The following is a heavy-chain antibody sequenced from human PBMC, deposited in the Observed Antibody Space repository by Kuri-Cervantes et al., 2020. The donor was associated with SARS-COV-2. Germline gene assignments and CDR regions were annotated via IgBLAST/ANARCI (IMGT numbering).Heavy chain of an antibody. V-gene: IGHV3-30*03. J-gene: IGHJ6*02. CDR3: ARVRHCSSTSCYGNGMDV. CDR2: ISYDGINA. Sequence: GESLKISCVVSGMTFSDYGMHWVRQLPGKGLEWVAVISYDGINAYYADSVKGRFTISRDDSKNTLYLQMNSLRGEDTAVYYCARVRHCSSTSCYGNGMDVWGQGTTVTVSS. D-gene: IGHD2-2*01. CDR1: GMTFSDYG.